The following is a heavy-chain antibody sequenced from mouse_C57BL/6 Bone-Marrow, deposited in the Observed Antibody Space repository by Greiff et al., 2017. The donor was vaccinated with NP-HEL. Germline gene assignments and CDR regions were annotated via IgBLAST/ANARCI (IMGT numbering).Heavy chain of an antibody. Sequence: EVQRVESGGGLVKPGGSLKLSCAASGFTFSSYTMSWVRQTPEKRLEWVATISGGGGNTYYPDSVKGRFTISRDNAKNTLYLQMSSLRSEDTALYYCARQDYGSSYGWYFDVWGTGTTVTVSS. CDR2: ISGGGGNT. D-gene: IGHD1-1*01. V-gene: IGHV5-9*01. J-gene: IGHJ1*03. CDR1: GFTFSSYT. CDR3: ARQDYGSSYGWYFDV.